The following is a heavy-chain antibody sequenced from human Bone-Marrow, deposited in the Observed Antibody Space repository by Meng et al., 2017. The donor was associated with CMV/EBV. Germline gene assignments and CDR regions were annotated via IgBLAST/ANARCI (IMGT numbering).Heavy chain of an antibody. V-gene: IGHV3-21*01. CDR1: GFTFSSYS. CDR3: ARVPYTQWVTEAFDI. Sequence: GGSLTLSCAASGFTFSSYSMNWVRQAPGKGLEWVSSISSSSSYIYYADSVKGRFTISRDNAKNSLYLQMNSLRAEDTAVYYCARVPYTQWVTEAFDIWGQGTMVTVS. J-gene: IGHJ3*02. CDR2: ISSSSSYI. D-gene: IGHD1-26*01.